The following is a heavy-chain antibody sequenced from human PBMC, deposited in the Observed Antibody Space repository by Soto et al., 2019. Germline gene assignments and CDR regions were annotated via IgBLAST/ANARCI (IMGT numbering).Heavy chain of an antibody. CDR2: LSPYNGNT. V-gene: IGHV1-18*01. Sequence: QGKLVQSGAAMTKPGASVKVSCKASGYTFNSYGITWLRQAHGQGREWMGWLSPYNGNTNYAQQVQGRVTMTADTSTSTAYLQLRSLRSDDTAIYYCARAKLVISFVGFDYWGQGTLVTVSS. CDR1: GYTFNSYG. J-gene: IGHJ4*02. D-gene: IGHD6-13*01. CDR3: ARAKLVISFVGFDY.